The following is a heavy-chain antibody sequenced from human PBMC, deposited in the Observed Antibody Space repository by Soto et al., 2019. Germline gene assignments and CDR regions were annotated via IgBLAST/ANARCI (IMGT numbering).Heavy chain of an antibody. Sequence: QVQLQQWGAGLLKPSETLSLTCAVYGGPLSGYQWTWIRQTPGKGLEWIGEINDSGNINYNPSLKSRVTILLDTPRKQLSLKLSSVTAADSAVYYCARGLILWFGELSRRGGYYYYMDVWGKGTTVTVSS. CDR3: ARGLILWFGELSRRGGYYYYMDV. D-gene: IGHD3-10*01. CDR2: INDSGNI. J-gene: IGHJ6*03. CDR1: GGPLSGYQ. V-gene: IGHV4-34*01.